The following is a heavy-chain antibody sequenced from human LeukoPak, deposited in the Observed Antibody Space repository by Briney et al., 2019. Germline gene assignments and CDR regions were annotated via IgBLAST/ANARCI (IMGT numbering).Heavy chain of an antibody. CDR1: GGSISSRCYY. CDR2: IYYSGST. Sequence: KPAETLSLTCTVSGGSISSRCYYWVWLRPPRGKGREWIGSIYYSGSTYYNPSLKSRVTISVDTSKNQFSLKLSSVTAADTAVYYCARQDGSGSLHYWGQGTLVTVSS. V-gene: IGHV4-39*01. J-gene: IGHJ4*02. CDR3: ARQDGSGSLHY. D-gene: IGHD2-15*01.